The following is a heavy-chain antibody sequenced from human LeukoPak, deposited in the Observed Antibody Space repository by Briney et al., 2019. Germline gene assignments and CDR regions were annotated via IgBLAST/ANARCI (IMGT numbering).Heavy chain of an antibody. CDR1: GYTFSSYY. CDR2: INPSGGST. Sequence: ASVKVSCKASGYTFSSYYMHWVRPAPGQGLEWMGIINPSGGSTKYAQKLQGRVTMTRDTSTSTVYMELSSLRSEDTAVYYCARDDCSGPQVHWGQVTLVTVSS. D-gene: IGHD2-15*01. J-gene: IGHJ4*02. V-gene: IGHV1-46*01. CDR3: ARDDCSGPQVH.